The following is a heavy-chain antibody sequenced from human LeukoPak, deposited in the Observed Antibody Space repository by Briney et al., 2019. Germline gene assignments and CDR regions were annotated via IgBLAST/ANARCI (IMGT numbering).Heavy chain of an antibody. CDR2: IIPIFGTA. Sequence: GASVKVSCKASGGTFSSYAISWVRQAPGQGLEWMGGIIPIFGTANYAQKFQGRVTITADESTSTAYMELSSLRSEDTAVYYCAREDDCSSTSCSFDYWGQGTLVTVSS. V-gene: IGHV1-69*13. CDR1: GGTFSSYA. D-gene: IGHD2-2*01. J-gene: IGHJ4*02. CDR3: AREDDCSSTSCSFDY.